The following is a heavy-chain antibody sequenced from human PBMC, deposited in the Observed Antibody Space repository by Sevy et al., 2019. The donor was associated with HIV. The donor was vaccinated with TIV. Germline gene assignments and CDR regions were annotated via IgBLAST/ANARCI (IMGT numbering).Heavy chain of an antibody. V-gene: IGHV1-8*01. CDR2: MNPNNGNT. CDR3: ARARLDYEFWSGSYFSRAPWGYKYYAMDV. CDR1: GYSFTNFD. J-gene: IGHJ6*02. D-gene: IGHD3-3*01. Sequence: ASVKVSCKAAGYSFTNFDIIWVRQATGQGLEWMGWMNPNNGNTHYAQKFQGRVTMTRSSSANTAYMELSSLTSEDTAIYYGARARLDYEFWSGSYFSRAPWGYKYYAMDVWGQGTTVTVSS.